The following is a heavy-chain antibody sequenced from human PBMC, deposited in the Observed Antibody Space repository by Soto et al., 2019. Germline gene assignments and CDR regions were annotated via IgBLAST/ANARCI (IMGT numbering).Heavy chain of an antibody. D-gene: IGHD2-2*01. CDR3: AREGYCSSTSCYGDYYYGMDV. CDR1: GFTFSSYS. J-gene: IGHJ6*02. V-gene: IGHV3-48*01. CDR2: ISSSSSTI. Sequence: GGSLRLSCAASGFTFSSYSTNWVRQAPGKGLEWVSYISSSSSTIYYADSVKGRFTISRDNAKNSLYLQMNSLRAEDTAVYYCAREGYCSSTSCYGDYYYGMDVWGQGTTVTVSS.